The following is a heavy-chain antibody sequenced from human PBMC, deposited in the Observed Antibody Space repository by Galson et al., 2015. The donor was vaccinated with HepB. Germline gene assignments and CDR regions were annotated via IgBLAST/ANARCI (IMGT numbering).Heavy chain of an antibody. CDR1: GYSFTSSA. CDR3: ATGGRGRGFDS. D-gene: IGHD1-26*01. CDR2: MNPYSGNT. J-gene: IGHJ4*02. V-gene: IGHV1-8*01. Sequence: SVKVSCKASGYSFTSSAISWVRQSTGQGFEWMGWMNPYSGNTHYSQDFQDRVTMTRSTPISTAYMELSSLRPEDTAIYYCATGGRGRGFDSWGQGTLVTVSS.